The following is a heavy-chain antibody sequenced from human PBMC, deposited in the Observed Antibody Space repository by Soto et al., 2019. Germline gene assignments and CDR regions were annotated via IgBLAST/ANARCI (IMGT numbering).Heavy chain of an antibody. J-gene: IGHJ4*02. CDR2: INPNSGDT. CDR3: ARPEYSSSSLDY. Sequence: ASVKVSCKASGYTFTGYYMHWVRQAPGQGLEWMGWINPNSGDTNYAQKLQGRVTMTRDTSTSTAYMELRSLRSDDTAVYYCARPEYSSSSLDYWGQGTLVTVSS. V-gene: IGHV1-2*02. D-gene: IGHD6-6*01. CDR1: GYTFTGYY.